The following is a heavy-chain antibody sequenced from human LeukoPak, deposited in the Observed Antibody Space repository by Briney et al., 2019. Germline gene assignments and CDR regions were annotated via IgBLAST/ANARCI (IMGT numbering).Heavy chain of an antibody. D-gene: IGHD3-22*01. V-gene: IGHV3-23*01. Sequence: GGSLRLSCAASGFTFSSYAMSWVRQAPGKGLEWVSAISGSGGSTYYADSVKGRFTISRDNSKNTLYLQMNSLRAEDTAVYYCARVRHDSSGYPYYFDYWGQGTLVTVSS. CDR2: ISGSGGST. CDR1: GFTFSSYA. CDR3: ARVRHDSSGYPYYFDY. J-gene: IGHJ4*02.